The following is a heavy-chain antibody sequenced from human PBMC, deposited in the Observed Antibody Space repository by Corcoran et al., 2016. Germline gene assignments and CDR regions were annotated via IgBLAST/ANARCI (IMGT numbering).Heavy chain of an antibody. D-gene: IGHD4-17*01. CDR2: IYPGDSDT. Sequence: EVQLVQSGAEVKKPGESLKISCKGSGYSFTSYWIGWVRQVPGKGLEWMGIIYPGDSDTRYSPSFHGLVTLSADKSISTAYLQWSSLKASDTAMYDWARRKDDDYVVDYWGQGTLVTVSS. CDR3: ARRKDDDYVVDY. J-gene: IGHJ4*02. V-gene: IGHV5-51*01. CDR1: GYSFTSYW.